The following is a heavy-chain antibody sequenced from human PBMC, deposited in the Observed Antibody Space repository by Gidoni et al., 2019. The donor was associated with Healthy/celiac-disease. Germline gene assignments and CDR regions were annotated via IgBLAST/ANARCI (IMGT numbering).Heavy chain of an antibody. V-gene: IGHV3-15*01. J-gene: IGHJ5*02. CDR1: GFTFSNAW. CDR2: IKSKTDGGTT. CDR3: TVPPPYGDYVLWFDP. Sequence: EVQLVESGGGLVKPGGSLRLSCAASGFTFSNAWMSWVRQAPGKGLEWVGRIKSKTDGGTTDYAAPVKGRFTISRDDSKNTLYLQMNSLKTEDTAVYYCTVPPPYGDYVLWFDPWGQGTLVTVSS. D-gene: IGHD4-17*01.